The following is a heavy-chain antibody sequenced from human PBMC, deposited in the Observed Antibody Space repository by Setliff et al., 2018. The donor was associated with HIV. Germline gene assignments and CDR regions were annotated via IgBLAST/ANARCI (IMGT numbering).Heavy chain of an antibody. D-gene: IGHD3-10*01. CDR2: INVNSGGT. CDR1: GYLFTGYY. J-gene: IGHJ4*02. Sequence: AAVKVSCKASGYLFTGYYMHWVRQAPGQGLEWMGWINVNSGGTKYAQKFQGRVTMTRDTSISTAYMEVSSLRSDDTAVYYCAREGSPIYYFDYWSQGTLVTVSS. CDR3: AREGSPIYYFDY. V-gene: IGHV1-2*02.